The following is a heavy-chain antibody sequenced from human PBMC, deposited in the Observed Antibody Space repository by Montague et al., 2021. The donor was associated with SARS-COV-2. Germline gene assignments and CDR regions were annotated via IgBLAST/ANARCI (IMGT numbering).Heavy chain of an antibody. CDR2: IYTSGST. CDR1: GGSISSYY. J-gene: IGHJ2*01. D-gene: IGHD3-3*01. CDR3: ARGLDYYDFWSGYYPAYWYFDL. Sequence: SETLSLTCTVSGGSISSYYWSWIRQPAGKGLEWIGRIYTSGSTNYNPSLKSRATMSVDTSKNQFSLKLSSVTAADTAVYYCARGLDYYDFWSGYYPAYWYFDLWGRGTLVTVSS. V-gene: IGHV4-4*07.